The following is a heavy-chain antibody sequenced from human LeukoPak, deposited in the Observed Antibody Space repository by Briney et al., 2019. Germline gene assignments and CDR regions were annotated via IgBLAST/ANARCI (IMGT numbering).Heavy chain of an antibody. Sequence: PSQTLSLTCTVSGGSISSGGYYWSWIRQPPGKGLEWIGYIYHSGSTYYNPSLKSRVTISVDRSKNQFSLKLSSVTAADTAVYYCARGWFGELLPPSLDYWGQGTLVTVSS. CDR2: IYHSGST. J-gene: IGHJ4*02. CDR3: ARGWFGELLPPSLDY. V-gene: IGHV4-30-2*01. CDR1: GGSISSGGYY. D-gene: IGHD3-10*01.